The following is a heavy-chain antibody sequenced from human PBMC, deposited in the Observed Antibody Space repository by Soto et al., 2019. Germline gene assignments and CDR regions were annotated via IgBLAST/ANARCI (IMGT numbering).Heavy chain of an antibody. CDR2: ISSSSSTI. J-gene: IGHJ6*02. Sequence: EVQLVESGGGLVQPGGSLRLSCAASGFTFSSYSMNWVRQAPGKWLEWVSYISSSSSTIYYADSVKGRFTISRDNAKNSLYLQMNSLRDEDTAVYYCARDRANYDFWSGYYDYYYYGMDVWGQGTTVTVSS. V-gene: IGHV3-48*02. CDR3: ARDRANYDFWSGYYDYYYYGMDV. CDR1: GFTFSSYS. D-gene: IGHD3-3*01.